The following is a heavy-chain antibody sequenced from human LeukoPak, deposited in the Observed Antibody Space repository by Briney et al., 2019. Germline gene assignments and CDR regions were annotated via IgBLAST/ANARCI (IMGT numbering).Heavy chain of an antibody. J-gene: IGHJ6*03. Sequence: GGSLRLSCAVSGFTFSSYWMHWVRQAPGKGLEWVSYISSSGSTIYYADSVKGRFTISRDNAKNSLYLQMNSLRAEDTAVYYCARVPGYYYYMDVWGKGTTVTISS. CDR3: ARVPGYYYYMDV. V-gene: IGHV3-48*03. D-gene: IGHD1-14*01. CDR2: ISSSGSTI. CDR1: GFTFSSYW.